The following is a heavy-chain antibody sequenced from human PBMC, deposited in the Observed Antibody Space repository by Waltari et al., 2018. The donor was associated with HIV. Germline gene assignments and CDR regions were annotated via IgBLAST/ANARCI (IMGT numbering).Heavy chain of an antibody. CDR1: GFIFRDFA. V-gene: IGHV3-30*01. CDR3: AREGIVAAPFDF. Sequence: QVHLVESGGGLVQPGGSLRLSCAAAGFIFRDFAIHWVRQAPGKGLEGVAVISRDGSSKYYADSVQGRFTISRDNSKNSLHLHMNSLRPKDTAVYYCAREGIVAAPFDFWGLGTLVTVSS. J-gene: IGHJ4*02. D-gene: IGHD2-15*01. CDR2: ISRDGSSK.